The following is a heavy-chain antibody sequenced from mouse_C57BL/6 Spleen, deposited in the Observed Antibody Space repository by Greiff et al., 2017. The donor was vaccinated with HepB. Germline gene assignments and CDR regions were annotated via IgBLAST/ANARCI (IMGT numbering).Heavy chain of an antibody. J-gene: IGHJ4*01. Sequence: EVQLQQSGAELVKPGASVKLSCTASGFNIKDYYMPWVNPRTEQGLEWLGRIDPEDGETKYAPKFQGKATITADTASNTAYLQLSSLTSEDTAVYYWARCRREGAMDYWGQGTSVTVSS. CDR2: IDPEDGET. CDR1: GFNIKDYY. V-gene: IGHV14-2*01. CDR3: ARCRREGAMDY.